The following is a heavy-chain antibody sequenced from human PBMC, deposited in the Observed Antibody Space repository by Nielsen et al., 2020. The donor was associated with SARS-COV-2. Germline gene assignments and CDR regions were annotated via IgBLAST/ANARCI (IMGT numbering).Heavy chain of an antibody. CDR2: IYYSGST. CDR3: ARDPGMTTVTTYYYYYGMDV. CDR1: GGSISSGGYY. Sequence: SETLSLTCTVSGGSISSGGYYWSWIRQHPGKDLEWIGYIYYSGSTYYNPSLKSRVTISVDTSKNQFSLKLSSVTAADTAVYYCARDPGMTTVTTYYYYYGMDVWGQGTTVTVSS. D-gene: IGHD4-17*01. V-gene: IGHV4-31*03. J-gene: IGHJ6*02.